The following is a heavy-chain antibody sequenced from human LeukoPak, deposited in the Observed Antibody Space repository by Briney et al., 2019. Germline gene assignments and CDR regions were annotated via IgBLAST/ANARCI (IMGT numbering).Heavy chain of an antibody. D-gene: IGHD6-6*01. J-gene: IGHJ5*02. CDR2: IYTSGST. V-gene: IGHV4-4*07. Sequence: SETLSLTCTVSGGSISSYYWSWIRQPAGKGLEWIGRIYTSGSTSYNPSLKSRVTISVDTSKNQFSLKLSSVTAADTAVYCCARGTAARPNNWFDPWGQGTLVTVSS. CDR1: GGSISSYY. CDR3: ARGTAARPNNWFDP.